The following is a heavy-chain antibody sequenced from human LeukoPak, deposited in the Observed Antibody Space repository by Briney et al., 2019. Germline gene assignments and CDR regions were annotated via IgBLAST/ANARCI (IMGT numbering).Heavy chain of an antibody. CDR2: INPNSGGT. D-gene: IGHD6-13*01. CDR3: ARSLVWRHWFDP. Sequence: GASVKVSCKASGYTFTGYYMHWVRQAPGQGLEWMGWINPNSGGTNYAQKFQGRFTMTRDTSISTAYMELSRLRSDDTAVYYCARSLVWRHWFDPWGQGTLVTVSS. J-gene: IGHJ5*02. CDR1: GYTFTGYY. V-gene: IGHV1-2*02.